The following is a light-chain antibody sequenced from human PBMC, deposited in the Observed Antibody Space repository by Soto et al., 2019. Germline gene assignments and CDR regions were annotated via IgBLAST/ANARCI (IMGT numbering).Light chain of an antibody. J-gene: IGLJ3*02. CDR2: VEGSGSY. CDR1: SGHSSYI. Sequence: QLVLTQSSSASASLGSSVKLTCTLSSGHSSYIIAWHQQQPGKAPRYLMKVEGSGSYNKGSEVPDRFSGSSSGADRYLTISNLQFEDEADYYCETWDSYSGVFGGGTKVTVL. CDR3: ETWDSYSGV. V-gene: IGLV4-60*02.